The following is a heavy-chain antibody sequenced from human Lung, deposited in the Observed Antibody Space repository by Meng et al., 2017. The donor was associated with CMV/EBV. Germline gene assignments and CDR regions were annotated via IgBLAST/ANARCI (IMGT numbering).Heavy chain of an antibody. CDR3: ARQVTDNWFDP. CDR1: GGSFSGSY. V-gene: IGHV4-34*01. Sequence: QVQLQQWGAGLLKPSETLSLTCGVSGGSFSGSYWNWIRQPPGKGLEWIGEINHSGSTNYNQSFKSRVTISVDTSTTQVSLELSCVTSADTAVYYCARQVTDNWFDPWGQGTLVTVSS. J-gene: IGHJ5*02. CDR2: INHSGST. D-gene: IGHD2-21*02.